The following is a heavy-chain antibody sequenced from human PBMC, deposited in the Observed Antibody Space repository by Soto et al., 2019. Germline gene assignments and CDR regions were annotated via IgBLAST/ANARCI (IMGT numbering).Heavy chain of an antibody. V-gene: IGHV3-53*01. D-gene: IGHD1-20*01. CDR2: IYSGGST. Sequence: GGSLRLAGSASGFTVSSNYMSWVRQAPGKGLEWVSVIYSGGSTYYADSVKGRFTISRDNSKNTLYLQMNSLSAEDTALYYCSRASRHNWNQRAVDYWGQGTLVTVSS. CDR3: SRASRHNWNQRAVDY. J-gene: IGHJ4*02. CDR1: GFTVSSNY.